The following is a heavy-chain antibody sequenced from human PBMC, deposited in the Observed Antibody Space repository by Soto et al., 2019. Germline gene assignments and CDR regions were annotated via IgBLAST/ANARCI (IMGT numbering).Heavy chain of an antibody. CDR1: GGSISSGGYY. CDR3: ARDLDGRYGMDV. J-gene: IGHJ6*02. Sequence: SETLSLTCTVSGGSISSGGYYWSWIRQHPGKGLEWIGYIYYSGSTYYNPSLKSRVTISVDTSKNQFSLKLSSVTAADTAVYYCARDLDGRYGMDVWGQGTTVTVSS. CDR2: IYYSGST. V-gene: IGHV4-31*03.